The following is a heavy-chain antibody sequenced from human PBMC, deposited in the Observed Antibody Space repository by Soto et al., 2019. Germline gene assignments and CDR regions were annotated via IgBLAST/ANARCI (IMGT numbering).Heavy chain of an antibody. CDR2: ISAYNGNT. Sequence: ASVKVSCKASGYTFTSYGISWVRQAPGQGLEWMGWISAYNGNTNYAQKLQGRVTMTTDTSTSTAYMELRSLRSDDTVVYYCARDSYCGGDCYFNYYYYGMDVWGQGTTVTVSS. CDR3: ARDSYCGGDCYFNYYYYGMDV. CDR1: GYTFTSYG. D-gene: IGHD2-21*02. V-gene: IGHV1-18*01. J-gene: IGHJ6*02.